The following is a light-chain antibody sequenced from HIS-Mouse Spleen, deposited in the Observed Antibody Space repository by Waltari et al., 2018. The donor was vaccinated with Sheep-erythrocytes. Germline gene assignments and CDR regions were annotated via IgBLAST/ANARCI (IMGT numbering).Light chain of an antibody. CDR3: CSYAGSYNHV. J-gene: IGLJ1*01. Sequence: QSALTQPRSVSGSPGQSVTISFTGTSSDVGGYIYVSWYHQHPGKAPKLMIYDVSKRPSGVPDRFSGSKSGNTASLTISGLQAEDEADYYCCSYAGSYNHVFATGTKVTVL. CDR2: DVS. CDR1: SSDVGGYIY. V-gene: IGLV2-11*01.